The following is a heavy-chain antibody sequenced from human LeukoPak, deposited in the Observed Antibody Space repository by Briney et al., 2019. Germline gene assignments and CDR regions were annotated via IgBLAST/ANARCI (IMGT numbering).Heavy chain of an antibody. CDR2: IYYSGST. D-gene: IGHD1-26*01. Sequence: PSETLSLTCTVSGGSISSSSYYWGWIRQPPGKGLEWIGSIYYSGSTYYNPSLKSRVTISVDTSKNQFSLKLSSVTAADTAVYYCARHGRELLRPEYFQHWGQGTLVTVSS. V-gene: IGHV4-39*01. CDR3: ARHGRELLRPEYFQH. CDR1: GGSISSSSYY. J-gene: IGHJ1*01.